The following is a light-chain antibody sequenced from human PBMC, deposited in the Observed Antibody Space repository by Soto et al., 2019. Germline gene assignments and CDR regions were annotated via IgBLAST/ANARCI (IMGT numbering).Light chain of an antibody. CDR1: SSDVGGYNY. CDR3: NSYTGSSTPYV. CDR2: DVS. Sequence: QSALTQPRSVSGCPGQSVTISCTGTSSDVGGYNYVSWYQQDPGKAPKLMIYDVSNRPSGVSNRFSGSKSGNTASLTISGLQAEDEADYYCNSYTGSSTPYVFGTGTKLTVL. J-gene: IGLJ1*01. V-gene: IGLV2-11*01.